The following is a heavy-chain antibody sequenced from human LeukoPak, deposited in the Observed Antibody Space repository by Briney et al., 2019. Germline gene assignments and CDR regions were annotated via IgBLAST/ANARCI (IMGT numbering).Heavy chain of an antibody. CDR3: ARGRYCGGGSCYGAYYYYYMDV. V-gene: IGHV3-23*01. J-gene: IGHJ6*03. D-gene: IGHD2-15*01. CDR2: ISGSGGST. CDR1: GFIFSNYA. Sequence: GGSLRLSCAASGFIFSNYAMSWARQAPGKGLEWVSSISGSGGSTYYADSVKGRFTISRDNSKNTLYLQMNSLRAEDSAVYYCARGRYCGGGSCYGAYYYYYMDVWGKGTTVTVSS.